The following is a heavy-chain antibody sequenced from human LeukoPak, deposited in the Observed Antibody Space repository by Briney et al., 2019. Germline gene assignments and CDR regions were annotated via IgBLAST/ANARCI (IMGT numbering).Heavy chain of an antibody. CDR1: GFTFSSYA. CDR3: ARVGGSIAAAGPFDY. CDR2: ISYDGSNK. D-gene: IGHD6-13*01. V-gene: IGHV3-30-3*01. J-gene: IGHJ4*02. Sequence: GGSLRLSCAASGFTFSSYAMHWVRQAPGKGLEWVAVISYDGSNKYYADTVKGRFTISRDNSKNTLYLQMNSLRAEDTAVYYCARVGGSIAAAGPFDYWGQGTLVTVSS.